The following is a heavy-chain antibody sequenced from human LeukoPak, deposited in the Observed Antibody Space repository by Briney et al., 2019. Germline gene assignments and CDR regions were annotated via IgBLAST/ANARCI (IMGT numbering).Heavy chain of an antibody. V-gene: IGHV3-73*01. CDR2: IRSKANSYAT. CDR1: GFTFSGSA. Sequence: GGSLKLSCAASGFTFSGSAMHWVRQASGKGLEWVGRIRSKANSYATAYAASVKGRFTISRDDSKSTAYLQMNSLKTEDTAVYYCTRGYQLPGFDYWGQGTLVTVSS. CDR3: TRGYQLPGFDY. D-gene: IGHD2-2*01. J-gene: IGHJ4*02.